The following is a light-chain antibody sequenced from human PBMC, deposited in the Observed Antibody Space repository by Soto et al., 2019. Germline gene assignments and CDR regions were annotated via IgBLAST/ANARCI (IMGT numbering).Light chain of an antibody. CDR3: QQRQYWPPIT. J-gene: IGKJ5*01. CDR1: QNVGNN. V-gene: IGKV3-15*01. CDR2: GAS. Sequence: EIVMTQSPATLSVSPGERATLSCRASQNVGNNLVWYQQKPGQAPRLLIYGASTRAAGIPDRFSGSGSGTEFTLTISGLEPEDFAIYYCQQRQYWPPITFGQGTRLEIK.